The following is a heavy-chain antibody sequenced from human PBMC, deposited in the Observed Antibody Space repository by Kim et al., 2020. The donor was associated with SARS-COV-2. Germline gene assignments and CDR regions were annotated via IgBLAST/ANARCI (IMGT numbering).Heavy chain of an antibody. J-gene: IGHJ4*02. CDR1: GGTFSSYA. V-gene: IGHV1-69*04. Sequence: SVKVSCKASGGTFSSYAISWVRQAPGQGLEWMGRIIPIFGIANYAQKFQGRVTITADKSTSTAYMELSSLRSEDTAVYYCAMERSDSGYDPTAYLDYWGREPWSPSPQ. CDR2: IIPIFGIA. CDR3: AMERSDSGYDPTAYLDY. D-gene: IGHD5-12*01.